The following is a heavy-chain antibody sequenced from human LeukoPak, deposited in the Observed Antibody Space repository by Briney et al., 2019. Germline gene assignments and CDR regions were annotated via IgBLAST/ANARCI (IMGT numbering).Heavy chain of an antibody. J-gene: IGHJ4*02. Sequence: PGGSLRLSCAASGFTFSSNGMHWVRQAPGKGLEWVANIKNDGNNKKYADSVKGRLTISRDNSKNPLYLQMNSLRIDDTALYYCARDWGTSSLFLVNWGQGTLVTVSS. CDR1: GFTFSSNG. CDR3: ARDWGTSSLFLVN. CDR2: IKNDGNNK. V-gene: IGHV3-30*02. D-gene: IGHD6-6*01.